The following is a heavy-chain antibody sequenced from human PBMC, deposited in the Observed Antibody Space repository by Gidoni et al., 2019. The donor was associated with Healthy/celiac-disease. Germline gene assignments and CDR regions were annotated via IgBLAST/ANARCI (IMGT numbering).Heavy chain of an antibody. CDR2: INHSGST. V-gene: IGHV4-34*01. Sequence: QVQLQQWGAGLLKPSETLSLTCAVYGGSFGGYYWSWIRQPPGKGLEWIGEINHSGSTNYNPSLKSRVTISVDTSKNQFSLKLSSVTAADTAVYYCARDRQDIVVVPAAHFDYWGQGTLVTVSS. CDR3: ARDRQDIVVVPAAHFDY. CDR1: GGSFGGYY. J-gene: IGHJ4*02. D-gene: IGHD2-2*01.